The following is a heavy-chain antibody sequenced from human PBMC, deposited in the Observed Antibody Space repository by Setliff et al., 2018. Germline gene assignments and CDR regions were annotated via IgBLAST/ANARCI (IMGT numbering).Heavy chain of an antibody. V-gene: IGHV4-39*07. CDR3: ARDASTSDGRNAFDI. Sequence: TLSLTCTVPGGSISDNGYFWGWVRQPPGKGLEWIGNIYFGGNTYFNPSFKSRVTMSIDTSNSQFSLKLSSVTAADTAIYYCARDASTSDGRNAFDIWGQGTMVTVSS. J-gene: IGHJ3*02. CDR2: IYFGGNT. D-gene: IGHD2-2*01. CDR1: GGSISDNGYF.